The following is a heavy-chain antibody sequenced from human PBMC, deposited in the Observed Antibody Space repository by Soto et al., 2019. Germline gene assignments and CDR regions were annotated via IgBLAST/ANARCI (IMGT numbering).Heavy chain of an antibody. CDR2: IIPIFGTA. Sequence: QVQLVQSGAEVKKPGSSVKVSCKASGGTFSSYAISWVRQAPGQGLEWMGGIIPIFGTANYAQKFQGRVTITADESTSTSYRELSSLRSEDTDVAYCANARGLEWSPPSLGGLYYYYCMDVWGQGTTVTVSS. J-gene: IGHJ6*02. CDR1: GGTFSSYA. V-gene: IGHV1-69*01. CDR3: ANARGLEWSPPSLGGLYYYYCMDV. D-gene: IGHD3-3*01.